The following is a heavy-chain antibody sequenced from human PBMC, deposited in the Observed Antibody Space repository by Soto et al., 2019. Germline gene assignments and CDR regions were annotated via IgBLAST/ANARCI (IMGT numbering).Heavy chain of an antibody. CDR3: AHAGYSSSRYYYYGMDV. D-gene: IGHD6-13*01. V-gene: IGHV2-5*02. CDR2: IYWDDDK. CDR1: GFSLSTSGVG. Sequence: SGPTLVNPTQTLTLTCPFSGFSLSTSGVGVGWIRQPPGKALEWLALIYWDDDKRYSPSLKSRLTITKDTSKNQVVLTMTNMDPVDTATYYCAHAGYSSSRYYYYGMDVWGQGTTVTVS. J-gene: IGHJ6*02.